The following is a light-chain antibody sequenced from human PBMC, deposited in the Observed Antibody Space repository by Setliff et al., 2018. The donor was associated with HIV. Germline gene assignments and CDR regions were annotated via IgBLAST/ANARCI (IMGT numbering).Light chain of an antibody. Sequence: VLTQPPSVSAAPGQKVTISCSGSSSNIGNTYVSWYQQLPGTAPKLLIYDNNKRPSGIPDRFSGSKSGTSATLGITGLQTGDEADYFCGTWDSSLSAVVFGGGTKVTVL. V-gene: IGLV1-51*01. CDR2: DNN. CDR1: SSNIGNTY. J-gene: IGLJ2*01. CDR3: GTWDSSLSAVV.